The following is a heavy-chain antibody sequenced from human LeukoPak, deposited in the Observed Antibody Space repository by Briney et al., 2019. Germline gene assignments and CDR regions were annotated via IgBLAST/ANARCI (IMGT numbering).Heavy chain of an antibody. D-gene: IGHD3-22*01. CDR1: GGSFSGYY. J-gene: IGHJ1*01. Sequence: PSETLSLTCAVYGGSFSGYYWSWIRQPPGKGLEWIGEINHSGSTNYNSSLSLKSRVTISVDTSKNQFSLKLSSVTAADTAVYYCARHADSSGVIQHWGQGTLVTVSS. CDR2: INHSGST. V-gene: IGHV4-34*01. CDR3: ARHADSSGVIQH.